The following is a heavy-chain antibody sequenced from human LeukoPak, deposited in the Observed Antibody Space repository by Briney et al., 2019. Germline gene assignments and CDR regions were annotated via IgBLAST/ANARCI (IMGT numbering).Heavy chain of an antibody. V-gene: IGHV4-39*07. CDR1: GGSISSSSYY. CDR2: IYYSGST. D-gene: IGHD1-26*01. J-gene: IGHJ3*02. Sequence: SETLSLTCTVSGGSISSSSYYWGWIRQPPGKGLEWIGSIYYSGSTYYNPSLKSRVTISVDTSKNQFSLKLSSVTAADTAVYYCARDFATYAFDIWGQGTMVTVSS. CDR3: ARDFATYAFDI.